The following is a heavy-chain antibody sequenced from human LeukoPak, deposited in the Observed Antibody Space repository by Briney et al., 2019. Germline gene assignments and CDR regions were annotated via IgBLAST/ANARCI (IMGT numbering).Heavy chain of an antibody. CDR1: GYTFTSHS. CDR3: ARHASTIRFDY. J-gene: IGHJ4*02. V-gene: IGHV7-4-1*02. D-gene: IGHD5-24*01. CDR2: ITTNTGNP. Sequence: ASVKVSCKASGYTFTSHSINWLRQAPGQGLEWMGWITTNTGNPTYAQGFTGRFVFSLDTSVSTAYLQISSLKAEDTAVYYCARHASTIRFDYWGQGTLVTVSS.